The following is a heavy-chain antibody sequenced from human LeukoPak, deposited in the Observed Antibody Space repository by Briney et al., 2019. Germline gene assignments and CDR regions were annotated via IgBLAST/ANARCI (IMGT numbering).Heavy chain of an antibody. CDR2: VSFDGSNK. CDR1: GFTFSSYW. V-gene: IGHV3-30*18. CDR3: AKDVSMGPGGIFDY. D-gene: IGHD3-10*01. Sequence: GGSLRLSCETSGFTFSSYWMTWVRQAPGKGLEWVAVVSFDGSNKYYGDSVEGRFTISRDNSKNRLYLQMNSLRAEDTAVYYCAKDVSMGPGGIFDYWGQGTLVTVSS. J-gene: IGHJ4*02.